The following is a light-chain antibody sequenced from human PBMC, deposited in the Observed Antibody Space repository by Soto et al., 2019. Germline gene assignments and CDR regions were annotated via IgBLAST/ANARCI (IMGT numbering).Light chain of an antibody. CDR2: KAS. CDR3: QHYNSYSEA. J-gene: IGKJ1*01. Sequence: DIPRTQSPSTLSGSVGDRVTFPCRASQTIRSWLAWYQQKPGKAPKLLIYKASTLKSGVPSRFSGSGSGTEFTLTISSLQPDDFATYYCQHYNSYSEAFGQGTKVDI. CDR1: QTIRSW. V-gene: IGKV1-5*03.